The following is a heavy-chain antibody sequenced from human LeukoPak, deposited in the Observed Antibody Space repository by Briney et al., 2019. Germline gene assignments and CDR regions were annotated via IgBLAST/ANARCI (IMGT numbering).Heavy chain of an antibody. Sequence: SETLSLACTVSGGSISSYYWSWIRQPPGKGLEWIGYIYYSGSTNYNPSLKSRVTISVDTSKNQFSLKLSSVTAADTAVYYCARRVLSSTCNFPYHLDVWGKGTTVTVSS. V-gene: IGHV4-59*01. CDR3: ARRVLSSTCNFPYHLDV. CDR1: GGSISSYY. CDR2: IYYSGST. D-gene: IGHD5/OR15-5a*01. J-gene: IGHJ6*03.